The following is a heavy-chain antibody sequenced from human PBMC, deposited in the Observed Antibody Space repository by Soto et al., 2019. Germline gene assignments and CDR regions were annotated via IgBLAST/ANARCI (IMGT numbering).Heavy chain of an antibody. Sequence: GGSLRLSCAASGFTFSSYAMSWVRRAPGKGLEWVSAISGSGGSTYYADSVKGRFTISRDNSKNTLYLQMNSLRAEDTAVYYCANWGFLERFDPWGQGTLVTVSS. CDR1: GFTFSSYA. J-gene: IGHJ5*02. D-gene: IGHD3-3*01. CDR2: ISGSGGST. CDR3: ANWGFLERFDP. V-gene: IGHV3-23*01.